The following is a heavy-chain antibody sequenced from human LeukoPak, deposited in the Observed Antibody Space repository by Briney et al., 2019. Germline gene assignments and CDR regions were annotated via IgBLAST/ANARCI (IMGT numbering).Heavy chain of an antibody. V-gene: IGHV3-30*02. CDR2: IRYDGSNK. CDR1: GFTFSSYG. CDR3: ARDRYMGIAAALDAFDI. D-gene: IGHD6-13*01. J-gene: IGHJ3*02. Sequence: PGGSLRLSCAASGFTFSSYGMHWVRQAPGKGLEWVAFIRYDGSNKYYADSVKGRFTISRDNAKNSLYLQMNSLRAEDTAVYYCARDRYMGIAAALDAFDIWGQGTMVTVSS.